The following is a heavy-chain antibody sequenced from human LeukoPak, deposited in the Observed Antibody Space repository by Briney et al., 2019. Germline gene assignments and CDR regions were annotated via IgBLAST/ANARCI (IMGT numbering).Heavy chain of an antibody. CDR2: INSDGGGA. CDR1: GITFGNNW. V-gene: IGHV3-74*01. J-gene: IGHJ5*02. Sequence: GGSLRLSCAASGITFGNNWMHWVRHGPGKWLVWISRINSDGGGAIYADSVKGRFTVSRDNAKNTLYLQMNSLRAEDTAVYYCARDVPHNWFDTWGQGTLVTVSS. CDR3: ARDVPHNWFDT.